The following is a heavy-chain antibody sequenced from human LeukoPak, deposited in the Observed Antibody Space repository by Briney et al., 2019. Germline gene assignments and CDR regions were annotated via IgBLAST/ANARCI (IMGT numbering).Heavy chain of an antibody. D-gene: IGHD4-17*01. Sequence: QPGGSLRLSCAASGFTFSSYWMHWVRQAPGKGLVWVSRINRDGSSTSYADSVKGRFSISRDNAKNTLFLQMSSLRAEDTAVYYCSRGSDETVTISGWFDPWGQGTLVTVSS. CDR2: INRDGSST. CDR1: GFTFSSYW. CDR3: SRGSDETVTISGWFDP. J-gene: IGHJ5*02. V-gene: IGHV3-74*01.